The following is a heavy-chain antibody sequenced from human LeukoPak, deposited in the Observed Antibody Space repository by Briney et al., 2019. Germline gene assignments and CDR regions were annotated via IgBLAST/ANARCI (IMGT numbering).Heavy chain of an antibody. CDR2: ISSSSSYI. D-gene: IGHD2-15*01. J-gene: IGHJ4*02. Sequence: GGSLRLSCAASGFTFSSYSMNWVRQAPGKGLEWVSSISSSSSYIYYADSVKGRFTISRDNAKNSLYLQMNSLRAEDTAVYYCAKDRGYCSGGSCYSEDFDYWGQGTLVTVSS. V-gene: IGHV3-21*04. CDR1: GFTFSSYS. CDR3: AKDRGYCSGGSCYSEDFDY.